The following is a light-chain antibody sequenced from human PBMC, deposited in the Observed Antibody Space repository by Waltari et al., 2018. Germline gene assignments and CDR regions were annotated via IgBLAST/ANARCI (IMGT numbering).Light chain of an antibody. J-gene: IGLJ2*01. V-gene: IGLV7-46*01. Sequence: QVVVTQEPSLTVSPGGTVTLTCGSSTGAVTSGQFPYWFLQKPGQAPRTLVYDTSNKHSLTPARFSGSLLGGKAALTLSGAQPEDEGEYYCSVSYSGHVIFGGGTKLTVL. CDR1: TGAVTSGQF. CDR3: SVSYSGHVI. CDR2: DTS.